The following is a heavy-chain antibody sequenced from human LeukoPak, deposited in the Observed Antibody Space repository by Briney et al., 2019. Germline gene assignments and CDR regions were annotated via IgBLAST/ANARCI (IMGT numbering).Heavy chain of an antibody. D-gene: IGHD5-12*01. J-gene: IGHJ4*02. Sequence: GGSLRLSCAASGFTFSNYGMNWVRQAPGKGLEWVSFTDTSGSYIYYGDSVKGRFTISRDNAKSLLFLQMNGLRAEDTAVYYCARDSYSGYDSVLDYWGQGTLVTVSS. V-gene: IGHV3-21*06. CDR1: GFTFSNYG. CDR2: TDTSGSYI. CDR3: ARDSYSGYDSVLDY.